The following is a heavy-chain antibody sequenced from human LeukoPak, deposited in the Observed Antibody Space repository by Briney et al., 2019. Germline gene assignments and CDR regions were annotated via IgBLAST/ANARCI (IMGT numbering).Heavy chain of an antibody. Sequence: SVKVSCKASGGTFSSYAISWVRQAPGQGLEWMGGIIPIFGTANYAQKFQGRVTITADESTSTAYMELSSLRSEDTAVSYCARAVYCSSTSCPAEYFQHWGQGTLVTVSS. CDR3: ARAVYCSSTSCPAEYFQH. J-gene: IGHJ1*01. CDR1: GGTFSSYA. CDR2: IIPIFGTA. D-gene: IGHD2-2*01. V-gene: IGHV1-69*01.